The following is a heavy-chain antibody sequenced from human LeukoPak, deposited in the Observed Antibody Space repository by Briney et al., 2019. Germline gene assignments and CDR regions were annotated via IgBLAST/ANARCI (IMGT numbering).Heavy chain of an antibody. J-gene: IGHJ4*02. Sequence: GGSLRLSCAASGFTFTNYGMNWVRQAPGKGLEWVSGITPDAGRTYYADSVKGRFTIYRDNSKNTVYLQMNSLRAEDTAVYYCARVLGGSGSYSYFDYWGQGTLVTVSS. CDR2: ITPDAGRT. CDR1: GFTFTNYG. CDR3: ARVLGGSGSYSYFDY. V-gene: IGHV3-23*01. D-gene: IGHD3-10*01.